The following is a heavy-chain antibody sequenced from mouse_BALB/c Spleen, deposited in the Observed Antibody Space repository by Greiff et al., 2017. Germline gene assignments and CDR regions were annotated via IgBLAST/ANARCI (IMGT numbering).Heavy chain of an antibody. CDR3: TRESTARSVFDY. CDR1: GYSFTSYW. Sequence: EVQLQQSGTVLARPGASVKMSCKASGYSFTSYWMHWVKQRPGQGLEWIGAIYPGNSDTSYNQKFKGKAKLTAVTSASTAYMELSSLTNEDSAVYYCTRESTARSVFDYWGQGTTLTVSS. V-gene: IGHV1-5*01. J-gene: IGHJ2*01. D-gene: IGHD3-1*01. CDR2: IYPGNSDT.